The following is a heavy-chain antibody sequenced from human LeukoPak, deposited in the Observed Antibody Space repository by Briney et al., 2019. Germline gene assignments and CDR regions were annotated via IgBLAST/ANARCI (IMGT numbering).Heavy chain of an antibody. CDR1: GITLSNYG. Sequence: GGSLRLSCAVSGITLSNYGMSWVRQAPGKGLEWVAGISGSGGTTNYADSVKGRFTIPRDNPKNTLFLHMNSLGAEDTAVYFCAKRGVVIRVILVGFHKEAYYFDSWGQGALVTVSS. J-gene: IGHJ4*02. D-gene: IGHD3-22*01. CDR2: ISGSGGTT. V-gene: IGHV3-23*01. CDR3: AKRGVVIRVILVGFHKEAYYFDS.